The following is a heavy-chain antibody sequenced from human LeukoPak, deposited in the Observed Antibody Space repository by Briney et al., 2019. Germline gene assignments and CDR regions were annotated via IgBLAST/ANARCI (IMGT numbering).Heavy chain of an antibody. V-gene: IGHV4-59*01. CDR1: GGSISNYY. D-gene: IGHD3-9*01. CDR3: ARGLELRYLDAYWYFDL. CDR2: IYYSGTT. Sequence: SETLSLTCTVSGGSISNYYWNWIRQPPGKGLEWIGYIYYSGTTNYNPSLKSRVSMSVDTSKNQFSLKLSSVTAADTAVYYCARGLELRYLDAYWYFDLWGRGTLVTASS. J-gene: IGHJ2*01.